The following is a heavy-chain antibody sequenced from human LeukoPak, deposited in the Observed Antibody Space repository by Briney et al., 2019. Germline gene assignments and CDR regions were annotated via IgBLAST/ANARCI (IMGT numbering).Heavy chain of an antibody. D-gene: IGHD1-26*01. V-gene: IGHV3-66*02. CDR3: ARDSGSYYFDY. CDR2: IFGGGST. J-gene: IGHJ4*02. Sequence: GGSLRLSCAASGFIITSNYMSWVRQAPGKGLEWVSVIFGGGSTYYADSVKGRFTISRDNSKNTLYLQMNSLRADDTAVYYCARDSGSYYFDYWGQGTLVTVSS. CDR1: GFIITSNY.